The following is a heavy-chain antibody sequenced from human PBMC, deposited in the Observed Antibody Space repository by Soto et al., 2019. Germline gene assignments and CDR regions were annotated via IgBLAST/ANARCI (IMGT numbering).Heavy chain of an antibody. V-gene: IGHV4-59*01. D-gene: IGHD3-22*01. CDR1: GGSISSYY. CDR3: ARGKHYVNSGYYFDYYYYGMDV. J-gene: IGHJ6*02. Sequence: PSETLSLTCTVSGGSISSYYWSWIRQPPGKGLEWIGYIYYSGSTNYNPSLKSRVTISADTSKHQFSLKLSSVTAADTAVYYCARGKHYVNSGYYFDYYYYGMDVWGQGTTVTVSS. CDR2: IYYSGST.